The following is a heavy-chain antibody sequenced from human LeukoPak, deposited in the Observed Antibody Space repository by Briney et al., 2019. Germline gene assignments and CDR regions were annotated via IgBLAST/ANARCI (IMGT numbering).Heavy chain of an antibody. V-gene: IGHV3-74*01. CDR3: AKASLLWFGELSPDAFDI. Sequence: GGSLRLSCATSGFNFSNHWMHWVRQAPGKGLVWVSCINNDGSTTRYADSVKGRFTISRDNSKNTLYLQMNSLRAEDTAVYYCAKASLLWFGELSPDAFDIWGQGTMVTVSS. CDR1: GFNFSNHW. D-gene: IGHD3-10*01. CDR2: INNDGSTT. J-gene: IGHJ3*02.